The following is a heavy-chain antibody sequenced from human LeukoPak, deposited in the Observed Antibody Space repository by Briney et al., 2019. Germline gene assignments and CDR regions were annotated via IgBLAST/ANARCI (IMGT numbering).Heavy chain of an antibody. CDR3: AKDPYYYDSSGYYYGSYFDY. J-gene: IGHJ4*02. Sequence: GGSLRLSCAASGFTVSSSYMSWVRQAPGKGLEWVSVIYSGGSTYYADSVKGRFTISRDNSKNTLYLQMNSLRAEDTAVYYCAKDPYYYDSSGYYYGSYFDYWGQGTLVTVSS. CDR2: IYSGGST. D-gene: IGHD3-22*01. CDR1: GFTVSSSY. V-gene: IGHV3-66*01.